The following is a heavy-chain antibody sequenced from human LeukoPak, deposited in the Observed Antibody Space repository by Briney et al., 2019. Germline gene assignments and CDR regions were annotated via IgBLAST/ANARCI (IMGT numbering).Heavy chain of an antibody. Sequence: GGSLRLSCAASGFTFSSYAMSWVRQAPGKGLEWVSAISGSGGSTYYADSVKGRFTISRDNAKNSLYLQMNSLRAEDTAVYYCARTIAVGNWFGPWGQGTLVTVSS. CDR2: ISGSGGST. V-gene: IGHV3-23*01. CDR3: ARTIAVGNWFGP. J-gene: IGHJ5*02. CDR1: GFTFSSYA. D-gene: IGHD6-19*01.